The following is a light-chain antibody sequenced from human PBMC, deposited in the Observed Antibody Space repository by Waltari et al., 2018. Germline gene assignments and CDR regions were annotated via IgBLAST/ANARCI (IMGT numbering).Light chain of an antibody. CDR2: EVN. V-gene: IGLV2-8*01. Sequence: QSALTQPPSASGSPGQSVTISCTAPTRDVGAHTFVSWYQPRPGEAPKLMIYEVNQRPSWVPFRFSGSKSGYTASLTVSGLQAEDEADYYCAAYGGGDILFGGGTKLTVL. CDR3: AAYGGGDIL. CDR1: TRDVGAHTF. J-gene: IGLJ2*01.